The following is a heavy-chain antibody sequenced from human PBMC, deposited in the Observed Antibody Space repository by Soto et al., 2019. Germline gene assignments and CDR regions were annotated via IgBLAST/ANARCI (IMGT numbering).Heavy chain of an antibody. Sequence: QVQLQQWGAGLLEPSETLSLNCAVTGGSLSGYYWSWIRQPPGKGLEWIGEVKDGGHTNYSPSLRGRVTISSDTSNNQFSLRLNSVTAADTGVYYCARGQEGVVATHWDQGSLVTVSS. CDR1: GGSLSGYY. CDR2: VKDGGHT. D-gene: IGHD5-12*01. V-gene: IGHV4-34*01. J-gene: IGHJ4*02. CDR3: ARGQEGVVATH.